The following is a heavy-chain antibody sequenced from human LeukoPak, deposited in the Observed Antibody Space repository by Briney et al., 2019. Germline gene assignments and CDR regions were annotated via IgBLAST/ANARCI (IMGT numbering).Heavy chain of an antibody. CDR1: GYTFTGYY. V-gene: IGHV1-2*02. J-gene: IGHJ5*02. CDR2: INPNSGGT. CDR3: ARGGIDIVVVVAATSWFDP. Sequence: ASVKVSCKASGYTFTGYYMHWVRQAPGQGLEWMGWINPNSGGTNYAQKFQGRVTMTRDTSISTAYMELSRLRSDDTAVYYCARGGIDIVVVVAATSWFDPWGQGTLVTVSS. D-gene: IGHD2-15*01.